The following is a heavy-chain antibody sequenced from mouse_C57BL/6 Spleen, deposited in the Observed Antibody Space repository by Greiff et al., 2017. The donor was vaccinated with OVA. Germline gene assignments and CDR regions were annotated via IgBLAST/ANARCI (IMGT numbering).Heavy chain of an antibody. Sequence: EVQLQQSGPELVKPGASVKMSCKASGYTFTDYNMHWVKQSHGKSLEWIGYINPNNGGTSYNQKFKGKATLTVNKSSSTAYMELRSLTSEDSAVYYCASKLRLLWFAYWGQGTLVTVSA. V-gene: IGHV1-22*01. CDR2: INPNNGGT. D-gene: IGHD3-2*02. CDR1: GYTFTDYN. J-gene: IGHJ3*01. CDR3: ASKLRLLWFAY.